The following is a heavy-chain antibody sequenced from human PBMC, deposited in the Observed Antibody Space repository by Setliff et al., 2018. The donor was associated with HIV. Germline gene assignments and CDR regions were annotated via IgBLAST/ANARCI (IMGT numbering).Heavy chain of an antibody. Sequence: SETLSLTCTVSRGSISRYYWSWIREPPGKGLEWIGYIYYTGTTKYNTSLKSRVTMSVDTSKNQLSLKLSSLTAADTAVYYCARDRPPSTVDMLGSFDRWGQGTMVTVSS. CDR2: IYYTGTT. D-gene: IGHD4-17*01. J-gene: IGHJ3*02. V-gene: IGHV4-59*01. CDR1: RGSISRYY. CDR3: ARDRPPSTVDMLGSFDR.